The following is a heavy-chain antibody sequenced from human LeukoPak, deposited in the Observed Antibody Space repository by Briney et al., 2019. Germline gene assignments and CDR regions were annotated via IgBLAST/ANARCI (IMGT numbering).Heavy chain of an antibody. J-gene: IGHJ5*02. CDR1: GGSISSYY. CDR2: IYTSGST. Sequence: SETLSLTCTVSGGSISSYYWSWIRQPPGKGLEWIGYIYTSGSTNYNPSLKSRVTISVDTSKNQFSLKLSSVTAADTAVYYCVRLGDYEYWFDPWGQGTLVTVSS. CDR3: VRLGDYEYWFDP. D-gene: IGHD4-17*01. V-gene: IGHV4-4*09.